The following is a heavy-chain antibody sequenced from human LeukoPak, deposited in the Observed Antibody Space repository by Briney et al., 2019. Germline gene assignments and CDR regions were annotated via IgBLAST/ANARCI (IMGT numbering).Heavy chain of an antibody. CDR2: IYSGGST. D-gene: IGHD1-26*01. V-gene: IGHV3-66*01. Sequence: GGSLRLSCAASGFTVSSNYMSWVRQAPGKGLEWVSVIYSGGSTYYADSVKGRFTISRDNSKNTLYLQMNSLRAEDTAVYYCARVRWELVYFDYWGQGTLVTVSS. CDR1: GFTVSSNY. J-gene: IGHJ4*02. CDR3: ARVRWELVYFDY.